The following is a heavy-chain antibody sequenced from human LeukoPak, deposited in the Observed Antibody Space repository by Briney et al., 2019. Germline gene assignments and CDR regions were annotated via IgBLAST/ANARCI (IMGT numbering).Heavy chain of an antibody. D-gene: IGHD3-10*01. V-gene: IGHV1-18*01. Sequence: ASVKVSCKASGYTFTSYGISWVRQAPGQGLEWMGWISAYNGNTNYAQKLQGRVTMTTDTSTSTAYMELRSLRSDDTAVYYCARVLYGSGSYDAFDIWGQRTMVTVSS. J-gene: IGHJ3*02. CDR2: ISAYNGNT. CDR3: ARVLYGSGSYDAFDI. CDR1: GYTFTSYG.